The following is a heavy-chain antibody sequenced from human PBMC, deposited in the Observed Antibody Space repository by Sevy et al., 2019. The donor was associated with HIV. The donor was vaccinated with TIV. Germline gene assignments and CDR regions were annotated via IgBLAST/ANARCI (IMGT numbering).Heavy chain of an antibody. CDR2: VNSDGSST. J-gene: IGHJ4*02. Sequence: GGSLRLSCAASGFTFSSYWMHWVRQAPGKGLVWVSRVNSDGSSTSYADSVKGRFTISRDNAKNTLYLQMNSLRAKDTAVYYCARGAAAGTFDYWGQGTLVTVSS. CDR3: ARGAAAGTFDY. D-gene: IGHD6-13*01. V-gene: IGHV3-74*01. CDR1: GFTFSSYW.